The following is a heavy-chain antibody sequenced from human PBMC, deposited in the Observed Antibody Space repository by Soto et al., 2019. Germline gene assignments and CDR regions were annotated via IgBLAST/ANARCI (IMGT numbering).Heavy chain of an antibody. D-gene: IGHD2-15*01. J-gene: IGHJ6*02. CDR2: IYPGDSDT. Sequence: GESLNISCKGSGYRFTSYWIGWVRQMPGKGLEWMGIIYPGDSDTRYSPSFQGQVTISADKSISTAYLQWSSLKASDTAMYYCARGRAYCSVVSGDYYDYSAMDASGQGTTLTVSS. CDR3: ARGRAYCSVVSGDYYDYSAMDA. V-gene: IGHV5-51*01. CDR1: GYRFTSYW.